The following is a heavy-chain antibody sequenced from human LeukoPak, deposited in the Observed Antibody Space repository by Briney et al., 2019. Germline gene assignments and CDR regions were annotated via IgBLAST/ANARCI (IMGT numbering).Heavy chain of an antibody. V-gene: IGHV3-21*01. Sequence: PGGSLRLSCAASGFTFSSYSMNWVRQAPGRGLEWVSSISSSSSYIYYADSVKGRFIISRDNAKNSLYLQMNSLRAEDTAVYYCARTMAGLWFFDYWGQGTLVTVSS. CDR3: ARTMAGLWFFDY. D-gene: IGHD3-10*01. J-gene: IGHJ4*02. CDR1: GFTFSSYS. CDR2: ISSSSSYI.